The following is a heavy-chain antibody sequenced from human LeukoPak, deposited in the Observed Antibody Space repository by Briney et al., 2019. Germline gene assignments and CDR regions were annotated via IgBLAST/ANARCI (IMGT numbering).Heavy chain of an antibody. D-gene: IGHD3-3*01. CDR3: ARDSGTIFGVVGYFDY. CDR1: GGSISSYY. CDR2: IYYSGST. J-gene: IGHJ4*02. V-gene: IGHV4-59*01. Sequence: SETLSLTCTVSGGSISSYYWSWIRQPPGKGLEWIGYIYYSGSTNYNPSLKGRVTISVDTSKNQFSLKLSSVTAADTAVYYCARDSGTIFGVVGYFDYWGQGTLVTVSS.